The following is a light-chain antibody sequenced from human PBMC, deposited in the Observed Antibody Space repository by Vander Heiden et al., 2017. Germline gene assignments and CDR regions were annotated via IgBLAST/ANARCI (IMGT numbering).Light chain of an antibody. CDR3: AAWDDSLNGGV. V-gene: IGLV1-44*01. CDR2: RNN. Sequence: QSVLTQPPSASGTPGQRVTISCSGSSSNIGSNTVNWYQQLPGTAPKLLIYRNNQRPSGVPDRFSGSKSGTSASLAISGLQSEDEADDYCAAWDDSLNGGVFGGGTKLTVL. J-gene: IGLJ3*02. CDR1: SSNIGSNT.